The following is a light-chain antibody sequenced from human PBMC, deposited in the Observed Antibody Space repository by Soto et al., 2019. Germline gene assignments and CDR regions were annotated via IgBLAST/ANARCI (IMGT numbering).Light chain of an antibody. Sequence: EIMMTQSPVTLSVSPGERATLSCRASQSVNSNLAWYQQKPGQAPRLLIYGASTRATGIPASFIGNGSGTEFTLTASSLQPEDFAVYYCQQYANSPITFGQGTRLEIK. J-gene: IGKJ5*01. V-gene: IGKV3-15*01. CDR3: QQYANSPIT. CDR2: GAS. CDR1: QSVNSN.